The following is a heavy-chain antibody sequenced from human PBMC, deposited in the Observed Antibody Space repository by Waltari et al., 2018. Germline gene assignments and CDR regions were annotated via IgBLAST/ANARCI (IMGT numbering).Heavy chain of an antibody. CDR1: GGSFSGYY. CDR3: ASPGVRYPSYYYYYGMDV. D-gene: IGHD3-9*01. Sequence: QVQLQQWGAGLLKPSETLSLTCAVYGGSFSGYYWSWIRQPPGKGLEWIGEINHSGSTNTNPSLQSRVTISVDTSKNQFSLKLSSVTAAATAVYYCASPGVRYPSYYYYYGMDVWGQGTTVTVSS. V-gene: IGHV4-34*01. J-gene: IGHJ6*02. CDR2: INHSGST.